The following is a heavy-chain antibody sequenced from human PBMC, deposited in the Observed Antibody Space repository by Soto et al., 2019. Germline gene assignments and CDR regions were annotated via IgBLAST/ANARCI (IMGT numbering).Heavy chain of an antibody. J-gene: IGHJ4*02. CDR3: AKAYSYVYRYFDY. CDR1: GFTVSSNY. CDR2: IYSGGST. Sequence: GGSLRLSCAASGFTVSSNYMSWVRQAPGKGLKWVSVIYSGGSTYYADSVKGRFTISRDNSKNTLYLQMNSLRAEDTAVYYCAKAYSYVYRYFDYWGQGTLVTVSS. D-gene: IGHD5-18*01. V-gene: IGHV3-66*01.